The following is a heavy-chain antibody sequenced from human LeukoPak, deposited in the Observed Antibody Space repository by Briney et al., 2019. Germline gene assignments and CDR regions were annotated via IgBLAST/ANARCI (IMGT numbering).Heavy chain of an antibody. CDR3: ARGGNYFRFDP. CDR2: ISAYNGNT. V-gene: IGHV1-18*01. CDR1: GYTFTNYI. J-gene: IGHJ5*02. Sequence: VASVKVSCKASGYTFTNYIICWVRQAPGQGVEWMGWISAYNGNTNYAQKLQGRVTMTTDTSTATAYMELRSLRSDDTAVYYCARGGNYFRFDPWGQGTLVTVSS. D-gene: IGHD1-26*01.